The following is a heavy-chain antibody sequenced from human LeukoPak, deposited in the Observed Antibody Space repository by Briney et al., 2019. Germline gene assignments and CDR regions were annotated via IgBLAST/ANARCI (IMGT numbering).Heavy chain of an antibody. CDR2: INHSGST. V-gene: IGHV4-34*01. J-gene: IGHJ4*02. CDR1: GGSFSGYY. CDR3: AREMYDSAGYRVSYFDY. Sequence: SETPSLTCAVYGGSFSGYYWSWIRQPPGKGLEWIGEINHSGSTNYNPSLKSRVTISVDTSKNQFSLRLSSVTAADTAVYYCAREMYDSAGYRVSYFDYWGQGILVTVSS. D-gene: IGHD3-22*01.